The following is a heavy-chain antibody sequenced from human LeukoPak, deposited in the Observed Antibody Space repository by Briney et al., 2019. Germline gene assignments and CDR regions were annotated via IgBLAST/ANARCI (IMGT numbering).Heavy chain of an antibody. V-gene: IGHV1-2*02. J-gene: IGHJ4*02. CDR3: ARAGGYCGRISCPYYFDY. CDR1: GYTFTDYY. CDR2: INPNGGGT. Sequence: ASVKVSCKASGYTFTDYYIHWVRQAPGQGLEWVGWINPNGGGTNYGQNFQGRVTMTRNTSISTAYMELSSLRSEDTAVYYCARAGGYCGRISCPYYFDYWGQGSLVAVSS. D-gene: IGHD2-15*01.